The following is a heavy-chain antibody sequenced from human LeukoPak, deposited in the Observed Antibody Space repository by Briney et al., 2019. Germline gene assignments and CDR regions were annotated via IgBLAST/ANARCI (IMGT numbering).Heavy chain of an antibody. D-gene: IGHD6-6*01. V-gene: IGHV1-69*05. CDR1: GGTFSSYA. J-gene: IGHJ6*03. Sequence: ASVEVSCKASGGTFSSYAISWVRQAPGQGLEWMGGIIPIFGTANYAQKFQGRVTITTDESTSTAYMELSSLRSEDTAVYYCAINEYSSSGYYYYYMDVWGKGTTVTVSS. CDR3: AINEYSSSGYYYYYMDV. CDR2: IIPIFGTA.